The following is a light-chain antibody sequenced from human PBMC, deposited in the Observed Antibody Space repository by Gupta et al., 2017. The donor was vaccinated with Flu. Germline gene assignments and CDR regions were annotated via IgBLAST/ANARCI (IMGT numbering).Light chain of an antibody. Sequence: DIALTQYPVSLPVSPGESAYISCRSSRSRLHGNGHNYLDWYLQRPGQSPQLLIYFASHRASGVTDRFSGSGEGTDFALNSSRGANEDGGNYHCIQNLATPTFGGGTKVEIK. V-gene: IGKV2-28*01. CDR3: IQNLATPT. CDR1: RSRLHGNGHNY. J-gene: IGKJ4*01. CDR2: FAS.